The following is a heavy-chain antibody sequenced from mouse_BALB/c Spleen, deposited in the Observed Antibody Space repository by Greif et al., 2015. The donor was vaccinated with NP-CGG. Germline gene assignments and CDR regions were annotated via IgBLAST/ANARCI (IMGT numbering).Heavy chain of an antibody. CDR3: ARTTVVAHYAMDY. D-gene: IGHD1-1*01. CDR1: GFTFSSFG. V-gene: IGHV5-17*02. CDR2: ISSGSSTI. J-gene: IGHJ4*01. Sequence: EVQGVESGGGLVQPGGSRKLSCAASGFTFSSFGMHWVRQAPEKGLEWVAYISSGSSTIYYADTVKGRFTISRDNPKNTLFLQMTSLRSEDTPMYYCARTTVVAHYAMDYWGQGTSVTVSS.